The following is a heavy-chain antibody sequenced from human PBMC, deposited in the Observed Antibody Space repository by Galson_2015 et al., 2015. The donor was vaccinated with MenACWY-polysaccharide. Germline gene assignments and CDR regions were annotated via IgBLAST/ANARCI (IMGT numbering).Heavy chain of an antibody. CDR1: GFIFADYS. D-gene: IGHD2-2*01. V-gene: IGHV3-9*01. J-gene: IGHJ4*02. CDR3: AKDKAVYCSTTTCSSLDY. CDR2: ITWNSDTI. Sequence: SLRLSCAASGFIFADYSMHWVRQAPGKGLEWVSGITWNSDTIVYADSVKGRFTISRDNAKNSLYLQMHSLRPEDTALYYCAKDKAVYCSTTTCSSLDYWGQGTLVTVSS.